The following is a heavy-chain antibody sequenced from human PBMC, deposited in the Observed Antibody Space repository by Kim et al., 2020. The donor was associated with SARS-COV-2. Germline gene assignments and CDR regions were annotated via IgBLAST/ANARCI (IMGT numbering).Heavy chain of an antibody. Sequence: SETLSLTCTVSGGSISSGDYYWSWIHQHPGKGLEWIGYISNSGSTYYNPSLKSRVTISVDTSENQFSLKLSSVTAADTAVYYCARALRRYRYGGIDYWGQGTLVTVSS. V-gene: IGHV4-31*03. D-gene: IGHD5-18*01. CDR2: ISNSGST. J-gene: IGHJ4*02. CDR1: GGSISSGDYY. CDR3: ARALRRYRYGGIDY.